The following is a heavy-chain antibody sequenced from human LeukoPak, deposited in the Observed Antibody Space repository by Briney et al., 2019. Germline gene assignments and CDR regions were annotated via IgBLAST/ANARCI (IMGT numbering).Heavy chain of an antibody. J-gene: IGHJ4*02. CDR2: ISSSSRTI. Sequence: GGSLRLSCAASGFTFSNYNMNWVRQAPGKGLEWVSYISSSSRTIYYADSVKGRFTISRDNAKNSLYLQMNSLRDEDTAVYFCARDRALTMIRGVMDVAYWGQGTLVTVSS. V-gene: IGHV3-48*02. D-gene: IGHD3-10*01. CDR3: ARDRALTMIRGVMDVAY. CDR1: GFTFSNYN.